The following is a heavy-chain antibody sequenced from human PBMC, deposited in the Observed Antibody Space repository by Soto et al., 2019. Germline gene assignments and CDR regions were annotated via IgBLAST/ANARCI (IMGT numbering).Heavy chain of an antibody. CDR1: GGSISSYY. J-gene: IGHJ4*02. CDR3: ARMKYSSSFHNY. CDR2: IYYSGST. Sequence: SETLSLTCTVSGGSISSYYWSWIRQPPGKGLEWIGYIYYSGSTNYNPSLKSRVTISVGTSKNQFSLKLSSVTAADTAVYYCARMKYSSSFHNYWGQGTLVTVSS. D-gene: IGHD6-6*01. V-gene: IGHV4-59*01.